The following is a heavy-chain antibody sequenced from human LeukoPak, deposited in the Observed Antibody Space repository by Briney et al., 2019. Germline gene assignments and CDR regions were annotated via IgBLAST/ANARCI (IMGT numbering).Heavy chain of an antibody. CDR2: ISGSGGST. V-gene: IGHV3-23*01. J-gene: IGHJ3*02. CDR1: GFTFSNYA. Sequence: GGSLRLSCAASGFTFSNYAMSWVRQAPGKGLEWVSAISGSGGSTYYADPVKGRFTISRDNSKNTLYLLMNSLRAEDTAVYYCAKDRGGWTVDAFDIWGQGTMVTVSS. D-gene: IGHD6-19*01. CDR3: AKDRGGWTVDAFDI.